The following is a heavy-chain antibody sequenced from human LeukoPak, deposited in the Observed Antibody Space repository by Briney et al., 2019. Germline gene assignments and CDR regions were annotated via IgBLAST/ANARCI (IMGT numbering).Heavy chain of an antibody. Sequence: GGSLRLSCAASGFTFRSYAMSWVRQAPGKGLEWVSAISGSGGSTYYADSVKGRFTISRDNSKNTLYLQMNSLRAEDTAVYYCARVDSSSWYADAFDIWGQGTMVTVSS. J-gene: IGHJ3*02. CDR2: ISGSGGST. D-gene: IGHD6-13*01. CDR3: ARVDSSSWYADAFDI. CDR1: GFTFRSYA. V-gene: IGHV3-23*01.